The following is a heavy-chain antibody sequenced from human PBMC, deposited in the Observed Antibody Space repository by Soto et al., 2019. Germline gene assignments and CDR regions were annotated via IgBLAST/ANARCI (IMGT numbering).Heavy chain of an antibody. CDR2: ITGGSTYI. V-gene: IGHV3-21*06. CDR3: AREKWGHYYGMDV. D-gene: IGHD1-26*01. CDR1: GFKFSIYS. J-gene: IGHJ6*02. Sequence: GGSLRLSCAGTGFKFSIYSMNWVRQAPGRGLEWVASITGGSTYIYYAESVKGRFTVSRDNDNNSVYLQMNSLSADDTGIYYCAREKWGHYYGMDVWGQGTTVTVS.